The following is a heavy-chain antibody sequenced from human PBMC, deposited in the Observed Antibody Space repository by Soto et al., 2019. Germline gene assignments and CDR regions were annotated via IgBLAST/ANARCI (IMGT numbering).Heavy chain of an antibody. CDR2: IYSGGST. CDR1: GFTVSSNY. CDR3: ARESIVGATNTFDY. V-gene: IGHV3-66*01. J-gene: IGHJ4*02. D-gene: IGHD1-26*01. Sequence: EVQLVESGGGLVQPGESLRLSCAASGFTVSSNYMSWVRQAPGKGLEWVSIIYSGGSTYYADYVKGRYTISRDNSKNTLYLQMNSLRAEDTAVYYCARESIVGATNTFDYWGQGTLVTVSS.